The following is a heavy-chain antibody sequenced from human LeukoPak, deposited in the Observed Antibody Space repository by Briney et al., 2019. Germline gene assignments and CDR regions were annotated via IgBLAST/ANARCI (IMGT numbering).Heavy chain of an antibody. J-gene: IGHJ3*02. CDR1: GFTFSSYA. Sequence: GGSLRLSCAASGFTFSSYAMSWVRQTPGKGLEWVSAISGSGGSTYYADSVKGRFTISRDNSKNTLYLQMNSLRAEDTAVYYCAKGRVGAAYGHAFDIWAKGQWSPSLQ. D-gene: IGHD2-15*01. V-gene: IGHV3-23*01. CDR3: AKGRVGAAYGHAFDI. CDR2: ISGSGGST.